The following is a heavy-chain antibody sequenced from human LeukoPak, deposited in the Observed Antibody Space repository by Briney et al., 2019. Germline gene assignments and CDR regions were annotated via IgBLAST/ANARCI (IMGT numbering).Heavy chain of an antibody. V-gene: IGHV3-23*01. Sequence: GGSLRLFCAASGISFSSYAMIWVRQAPGKGLEWVSIISGGGDSTYYADSVKGRFTISRDNSENTVVLQMNSLRAEDTAIYYCAKAAFYCSGGACYLEHWGQGTLVTVSS. J-gene: IGHJ4*02. CDR1: GISFSSYA. CDR2: ISGGGDST. CDR3: AKAAFYCSGGACYLEH. D-gene: IGHD2-15*01.